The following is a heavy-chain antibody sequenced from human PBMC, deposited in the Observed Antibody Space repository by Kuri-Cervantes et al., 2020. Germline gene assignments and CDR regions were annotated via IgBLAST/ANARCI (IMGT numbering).Heavy chain of an antibody. J-gene: IGHJ4*02. CDR3: AKDIFFRGSYYGGLDY. V-gene: IGHV3-30*02. CDR1: RFTFSNYG. CDR2: IWYDGSNK. Sequence: GESRKISCAASRFTFSNYGMHWVRQAPGKGLEWVAVIWYDGSNKYYADSVEGRFTISRDNSKNTLYLQMNSLRTEDTAVYYCAKDIFFRGSYYGGLDYWGQGALVTVSS. D-gene: IGHD1-26*01.